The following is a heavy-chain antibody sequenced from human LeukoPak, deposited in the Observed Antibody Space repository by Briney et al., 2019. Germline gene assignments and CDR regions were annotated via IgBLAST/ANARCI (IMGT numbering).Heavy chain of an antibody. CDR1: GFTFSDYY. D-gene: IGHD2-15*01. V-gene: IGHV4-59*08. CDR3: ARVMVAPVRMDL. CDR2: LHYSATA. Sequence: LRLSCAASGFTFSDYYMSWIRQPPGKGLDWIGYLHYSATAKYNPSLKSRVTVSVDTSKNQFSLKLSSMTAADTAVYYCARVMVAPVRMDLWGQGTLVTVSS. J-gene: IGHJ5*02.